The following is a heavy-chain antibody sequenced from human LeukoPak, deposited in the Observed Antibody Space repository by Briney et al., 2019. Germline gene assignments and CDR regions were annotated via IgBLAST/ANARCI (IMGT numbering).Heavy chain of an antibody. D-gene: IGHD5-12*01. CDR3: ARERYSGYDSGSGEKNFDY. CDR1: GFTFSSYE. V-gene: IGHV3-48*03. Sequence: GGSLRLSCAASGFTFSSYEMNWVRQAPGKGPEWVSYISSSGSTIYYADSVKGRFTISRDNAKNSLYLQMNSLRAEDTAVYYCARERYSGYDSGSGEKNFDYWGQGTLVTVSS. CDR2: ISSSGSTI. J-gene: IGHJ4*02.